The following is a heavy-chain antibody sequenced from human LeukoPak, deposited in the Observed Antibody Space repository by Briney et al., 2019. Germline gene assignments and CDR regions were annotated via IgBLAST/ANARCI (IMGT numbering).Heavy chain of an antibody. Sequence: PGGSLRLSCAASGFTFSSYGMHWVRQAPGKGLEWVAKIEKDGSEAYYVDSVKGRFTISRDNAENSLYLQMNNLRAEDTAVYPCARAGVTNQLGQTYWYFDLWGRGTLVTVSS. J-gene: IGHJ2*01. CDR2: IEKDGSEA. V-gene: IGHV3-7*01. CDR3: ARAGVTNQLGQTYWYFDL. CDR1: GFTFSSYG. D-gene: IGHD1/OR15-1a*01.